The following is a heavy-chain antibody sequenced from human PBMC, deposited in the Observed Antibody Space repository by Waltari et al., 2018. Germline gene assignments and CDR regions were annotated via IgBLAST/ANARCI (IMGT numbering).Heavy chain of an antibody. D-gene: IGHD6-13*01. CDR2: INHSGSS. CDR1: GGSFSGYY. CDR3: AGLGPIAAASSGCFDD. V-gene: IGHV4-34*01. Sequence: QVQLQQWGAGLLMPSETLSLTCAVYGGSFSGYYWSWIRQPPGRELEWIGEINHSGSSNYNAALKNRVTILAGTTKNRLSQKLRTGTAADAAVHYCAGLGPIAAASSGCFDDWGQGTLVTVSS. J-gene: IGHJ4*02.